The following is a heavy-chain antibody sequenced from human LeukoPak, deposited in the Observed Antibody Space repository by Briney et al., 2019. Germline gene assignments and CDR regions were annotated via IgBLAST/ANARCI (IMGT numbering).Heavy chain of an antibody. V-gene: IGHV4-39*07. CDR2: IHYTGGT. Sequence: PSEGLSLNCVVSGDSMNSDTIYWAWIRQPPGEGPEWIGSIHYTGGTYYNPSLKSRVTISVDTSKNQFSLKLSSVTAADTAVYYCASHIYTSSWYEPFDIWGHGTMVTVSS. D-gene: IGHD6-13*01. CDR3: ASHIYTSSWYEPFDI. CDR1: GDSMNSDTIY. J-gene: IGHJ3*02.